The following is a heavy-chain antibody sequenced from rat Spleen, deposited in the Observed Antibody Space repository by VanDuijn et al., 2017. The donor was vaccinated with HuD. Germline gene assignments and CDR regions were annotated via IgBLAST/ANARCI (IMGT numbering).Heavy chain of an antibody. CDR3: AGYNSFAY. Sequence: EVQLVESGGGLVQPGRSMKLSCAASGFIFSDYGMAWVRQAPTKGLEWVASINTGGTNTYYRDSVKGRFTISRDNTKSTLYLQMDSLRSEDTATYYCAGYNSFAYWGQGTLVTVSS. J-gene: IGHJ3*01. CDR2: INTGGTNT. V-gene: IGHV5-25*01. CDR1: GFIFSDYG.